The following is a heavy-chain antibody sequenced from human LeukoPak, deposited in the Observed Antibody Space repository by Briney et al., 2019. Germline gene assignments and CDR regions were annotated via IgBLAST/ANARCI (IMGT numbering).Heavy chain of an antibody. CDR3: ARGGYCSGGSCYRRYYYYYMDV. J-gene: IGHJ6*03. D-gene: IGHD2-15*01. CDR2: ISHSGST. Sequence: PSETLSLTCSVAGYSISSGYYWGWIRQPPGKGLEWIGSISHSGSTYYNPSLKSRVTISVDTSKNHFSLKLSSVTAADTAVYYCARGGYCSGGSCYRRYYYYYMDVWGKGTTVTVSS. V-gene: IGHV4-38-2*02. CDR1: GYSISSGYY.